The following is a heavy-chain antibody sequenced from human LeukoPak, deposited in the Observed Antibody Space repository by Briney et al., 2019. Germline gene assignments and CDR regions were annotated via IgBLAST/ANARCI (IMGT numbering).Heavy chain of an antibody. V-gene: IGHV4-39*07. Sequence: SQTLSLTCAVSGVSISSSSYYWVWIRQPPGKGLEWIGSIYYSGSTYYNPSLNSRVTISVNTSNNQFSLKLSSVTAADTAVYYCARGSCDILTGYKGIDYWGQGTMVTVSS. CDR1: GVSISSSSYY. J-gene: IGHJ4*02. D-gene: IGHD3-9*01. CDR3: ARGSCDILTGYKGIDY. CDR2: IYYSGST.